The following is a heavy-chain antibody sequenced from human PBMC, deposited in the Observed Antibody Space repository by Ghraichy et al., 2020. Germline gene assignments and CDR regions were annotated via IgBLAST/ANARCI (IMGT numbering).Heavy chain of an antibody. D-gene: IGHD6-6*01. J-gene: IGHJ6*03. V-gene: IGHV4-34*01. CDR1: GGSFSGYY. Sequence: SQTLSLTCAVYGGSFSGYYWSWIRQPPGKGLEWIGEINHSGSTNYNPSLKSRVTISVDTSKNQFSLKLSSVTAADTAVYYCARDLRVWQLVRRDYYYYMDVWGKGTTVTVSS. CDR2: INHSGST. CDR3: ARDLRVWQLVRRDYYYYMDV.